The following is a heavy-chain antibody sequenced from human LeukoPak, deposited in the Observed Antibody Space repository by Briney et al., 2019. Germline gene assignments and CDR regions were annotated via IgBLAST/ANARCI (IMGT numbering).Heavy chain of an antibody. V-gene: IGHV3-21*01. CDR1: GFTFNTFN. Sequence: GGSLRLSCAASGFTFNTFNMNWVRQAPGKGLEWVSSITSGGDYIYYADSVNGRFTTSRDNAKNSLSLQLNSLRVEDTAVYSCARGPYDVLAASYKWTPDYWGQGTLVTVSS. CDR2: ITSGGDYI. D-gene: IGHD3-9*01. CDR3: ARGPYDVLAASYKWTPDY. J-gene: IGHJ4*02.